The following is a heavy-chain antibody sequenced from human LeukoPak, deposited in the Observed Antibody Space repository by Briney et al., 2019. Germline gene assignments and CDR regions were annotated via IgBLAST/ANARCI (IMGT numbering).Heavy chain of an antibody. CDR1: GYTFTSYG. V-gene: IGHV1-18*01. D-gene: IGHD4-17*01. CDR3: LRARATVTTPDAFDI. CDR2: ISAYNGNT. J-gene: IGHJ3*02. Sequence: ASVKVSRKASGYTFTSYGSSWVRQAPAQGLEWMGWISAYNGNTTKAQKLQGRVTMTTDTSTRTAYMALRRLTADDTAGYYCLRARATVTTPDAFDIWGKGTMVTVSS.